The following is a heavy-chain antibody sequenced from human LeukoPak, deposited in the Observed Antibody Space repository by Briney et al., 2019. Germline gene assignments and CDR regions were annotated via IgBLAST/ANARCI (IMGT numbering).Heavy chain of an antibody. CDR3: ARGPGATGFGY. CDR1: GGSFSGYY. Sequence: SETLSLTCAVYGGSFSGYYWSWIRQPPGKGLEWIGEINHSGSTNYNPSLKSRVTISVDTSKNQFSLKLSSVTAADTAVYYCARGPGATGFGYWGQGTLVTVSS. V-gene: IGHV4-34*01. D-gene: IGHD1-26*01. J-gene: IGHJ4*02. CDR2: INHSGST.